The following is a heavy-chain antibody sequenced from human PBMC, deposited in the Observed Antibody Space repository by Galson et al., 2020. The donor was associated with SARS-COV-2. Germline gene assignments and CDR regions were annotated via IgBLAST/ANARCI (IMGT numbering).Heavy chain of an antibody. J-gene: IGHJ4*02. CDR1: GGSISTYH. Sequence: SETLSLTCTVSGGSISTYHWSWIRQPPGKGLEWIGHIYFSGSINYNPSLKSRVTISEETSKNQFSLKLSSVTAADTAVYFCARADILAGYYFFDYWGQGILVTVSS. V-gene: IGHV4-59*01. D-gene: IGHD3-9*01. CDR3: ARADILAGYYFFDY. CDR2: IYFSGSI.